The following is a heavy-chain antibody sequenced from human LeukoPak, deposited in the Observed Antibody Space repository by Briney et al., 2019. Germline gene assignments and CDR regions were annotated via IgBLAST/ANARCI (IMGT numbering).Heavy chain of an antibody. Sequence: SQTLSLTCAVSGGSISSGGYSWSSIRQPTGKGLEWIGYIYHSGSTYYNPSLKSRVTISVDRSKNQFSLRLSSVTAADTAVYYCARGILGIAAAGILGMDVCGQGTTVTVSS. CDR2: IYHSGST. CDR1: GGSISSGGYS. J-gene: IGHJ6*02. D-gene: IGHD6-13*01. V-gene: IGHV4-30-2*01. CDR3: ARGILGIAAAGILGMDV.